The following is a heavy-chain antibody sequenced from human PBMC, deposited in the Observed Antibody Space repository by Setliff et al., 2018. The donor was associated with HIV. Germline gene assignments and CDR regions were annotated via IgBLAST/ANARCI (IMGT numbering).Heavy chain of an antibody. CDR1: GGSISSYY. V-gene: IGHV4-4*07. CDR3: ARVALLRYPEAFDI. CDR2: IYTSGST. J-gene: IGHJ3*02. D-gene: IGHD3-9*01. Sequence: KPSETLSLTCTVSGGSISSYYWSWIRQLAGKGLEWIGRIYTSGSTNYNPSLKSRVTISVDTSKNQFSLKLSSVTAADTAMYYCARVALLRYPEAFDICGQGTMVTVSS.